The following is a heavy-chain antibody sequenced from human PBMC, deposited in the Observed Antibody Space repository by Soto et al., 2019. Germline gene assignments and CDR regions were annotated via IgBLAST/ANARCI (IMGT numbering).Heavy chain of an antibody. V-gene: IGHV3-23*01. CDR3: AKTQKALRFLEWLLFDY. D-gene: IGHD3-3*01. J-gene: IGHJ4*02. CDR2: ITYSGGDT. Sequence: SLRLSCAASGFTFSSYGMHWVRQAPGKGLEWVAVITYSGGDTYYADSVKGRFTISRDNSKNTLYLQMNSLRAEDTAVYYCAKTQKALRFLEWLLFDYWGQGTLVTVSS. CDR1: GFTFSSYG.